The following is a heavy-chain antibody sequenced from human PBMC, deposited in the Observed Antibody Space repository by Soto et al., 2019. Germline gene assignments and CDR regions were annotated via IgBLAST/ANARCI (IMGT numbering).Heavy chain of an antibody. Sequence: PGGSLRLSCAASGFTFSSYSMNWVRQAPGKGLEWVSYISTSGTTTKYADSVKGRFTISRDNAKNSLYLQMNSLRAEDTAVYYCARDMGNYYEKFDYGARETLVTVSS. CDR1: GFTFSSYS. CDR3: ARDMGNYYEKFDY. J-gene: IGHJ4*02. V-gene: IGHV3-48*04. D-gene: IGHD3-16*01. CDR2: ISTSGTTT.